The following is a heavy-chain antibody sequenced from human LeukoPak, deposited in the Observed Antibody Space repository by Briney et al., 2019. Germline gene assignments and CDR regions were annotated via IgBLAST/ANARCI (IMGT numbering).Heavy chain of an antibody. Sequence: PGGSLRLSCAASGFTFSDYYMSCIRQAPGKGLEWVSYISSSGSTIYYADSEKGRLTISRENAKNTLYLQMNSLRAEDTAVYYCARAKGGDYLDYWGQGTLVTVSS. CDR3: ARAKGGDYLDY. CDR2: ISSSGSTI. V-gene: IGHV3-11*04. D-gene: IGHD4-17*01. J-gene: IGHJ4*02. CDR1: GFTFSDYY.